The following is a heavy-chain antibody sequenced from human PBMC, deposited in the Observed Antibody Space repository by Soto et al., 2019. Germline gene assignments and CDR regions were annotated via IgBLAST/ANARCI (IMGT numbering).Heavy chain of an antibody. CDR2: ISYDGSNK. J-gene: IGHJ4*02. CDR1: GFTFSSYA. D-gene: IGHD3-22*01. Sequence: QVQLVESGGGVVQPGRSLRLSCAASGFTFSSYAMHWVRQAPGKGLEWVAVISYDGSNKYYADSVKGRFTISRDNSKNTLYLQMNSLRAEDTAVYYCAREEGYYDSSGYALGYFDYWGQGTLVTVSS. CDR3: AREEGYYDSSGYALGYFDY. V-gene: IGHV3-30-3*01.